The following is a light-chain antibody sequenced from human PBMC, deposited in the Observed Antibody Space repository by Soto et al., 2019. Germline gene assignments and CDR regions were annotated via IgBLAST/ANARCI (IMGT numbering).Light chain of an antibody. J-gene: IGKJ5*01. CDR2: DIS. CDR3: QQYGSSEII. CDR1: QSVSSSY. V-gene: IGKV3-20*01. Sequence: EIVLTQSPGTLSSSPGERATLSCRASQSVSSSYLAWYQQKPGQAPRLLIYDISSRATGIPDRFSGSVSGTDFTLTITRLEPEDFAVFYCQQYGSSEIIFGQGTRLEIK.